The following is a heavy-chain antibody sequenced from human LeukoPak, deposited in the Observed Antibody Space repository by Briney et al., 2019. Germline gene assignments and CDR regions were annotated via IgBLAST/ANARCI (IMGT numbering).Heavy chain of an antibody. D-gene: IGHD5-18*01. V-gene: IGHV4-34*12. CDR2: IIHSGST. CDR3: AGRGYSYGPEY. J-gene: IGHJ4*02. Sequence: SETLSLTCGVYGGSFSGYYWSWIRQSPGMGLEWVCEIIHSGSTTYNPSLTSRVTIPVDTSKNQFSLELSSVTAADTAVYYCAGRGYSYGPEYWGQGTLVTVSS. CDR1: GGSFSGYY.